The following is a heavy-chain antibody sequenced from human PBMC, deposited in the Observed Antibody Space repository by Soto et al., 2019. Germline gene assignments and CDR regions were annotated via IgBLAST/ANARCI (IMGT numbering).Heavy chain of an antibody. D-gene: IGHD2-21*01. CDR3: AGGPRPGNSLHY. CDR1: GYTFTSYD. J-gene: IGHJ4*02. CDR2: MNPNSGNT. Sequence: ASVKVACKASGYTFTSYDINWVRQATGQGLEWMGWMNPNSGNTGYAQKFQGRVTMTRNTSISTAYMELSSLRSQDPPVYYWAGGPRPGNSLHYWGQGTLVTDSP. V-gene: IGHV1-8*01.